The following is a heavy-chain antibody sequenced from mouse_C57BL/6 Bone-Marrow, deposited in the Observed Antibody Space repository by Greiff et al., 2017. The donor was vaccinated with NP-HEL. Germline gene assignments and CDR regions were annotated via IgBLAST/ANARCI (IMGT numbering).Heavy chain of an antibody. CDR1: GFSLTSYA. Sequence: VKLVESGPGLVAPSQSLSITCTVSGFSLTSYAISWVRQPPGKGLEWLGVIWTGGGTNYNSALKSRLSISKDNSKSQVFLKMNSLQTDDTTRYYCSRYEAMGFAWFAYWGQGTLVTVSA. D-gene: IGHD1-1*02. CDR2: IWTGGGT. V-gene: IGHV2-9-1*01. CDR3: SRYEAMGFAWFAY. J-gene: IGHJ3*01.